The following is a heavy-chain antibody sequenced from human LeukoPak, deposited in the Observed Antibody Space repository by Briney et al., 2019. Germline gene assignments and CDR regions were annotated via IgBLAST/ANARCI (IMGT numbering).Heavy chain of an antibody. D-gene: IGHD3-10*01. CDR3: ARDRGQGSPHFDY. J-gene: IGHJ4*02. CDR2: IYHSGST. CDR1: GYSISSGYY. Sequence: SETLSLTCTISGYSISSGYYWGWIRQPPGKGLEWIGSIYHSGSTYYNPSLKSRVTISVDTSKNQFSLKLSSVTAADTAVYYCARDRGQGSPHFDYWGQGTLVTVSS. V-gene: IGHV4-38-2*02.